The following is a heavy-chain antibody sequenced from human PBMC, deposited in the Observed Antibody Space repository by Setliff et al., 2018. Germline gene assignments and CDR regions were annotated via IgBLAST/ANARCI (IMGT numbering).Heavy chain of an antibody. CDR3: ARVRACVCGELQFLGWEGDNYGMDV. V-gene: IGHV1-2*04. Sequence: GASVKVSCKASGGTFSISSISWVRQAPGQGLEWMGWINPNSGGTNYAQKFQGWVTMTTDTSTSTAYMELRSLRSDDTAVYYCARVRACVCGELQFLGWEGDNYGMDVWGQGTTVTVSS. CDR2: INPNSGGT. D-gene: IGHD3-3*01. J-gene: IGHJ6*02. CDR1: GGTFSISS.